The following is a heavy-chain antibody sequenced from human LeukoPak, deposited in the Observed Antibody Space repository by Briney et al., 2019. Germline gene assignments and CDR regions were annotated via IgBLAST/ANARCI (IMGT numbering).Heavy chain of an antibody. CDR3: AKQPSQYYYDSSGYDY. Sequence: GGSLRLSCAASGFTFSSYAMSWVRQAPGKGLEGVSAISGSGGSTYYADSVKGRFTISRDNSKNTLYLQMNSLRAEDTAVYYCAKQPSQYYYDSSGYDYWGQGTLVTVSS. V-gene: IGHV3-23*01. D-gene: IGHD3-22*01. CDR2: ISGSGGST. CDR1: GFTFSSYA. J-gene: IGHJ4*02.